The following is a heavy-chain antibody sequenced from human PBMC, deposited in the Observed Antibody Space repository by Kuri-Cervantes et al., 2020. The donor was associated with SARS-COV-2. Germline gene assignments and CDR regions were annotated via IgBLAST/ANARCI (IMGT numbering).Heavy chain of an antibody. J-gene: IGHJ4*02. CDR1: GFTFSRYA. D-gene: IGHD2-8*01. CDR2: ISYDGSNK. V-gene: IGHV3-30-3*01. CDR3: ARDRVGVLDS. Sequence: LSLTCAASGFTFSRYAMHWVRQAPGKGLEWVAVISYDGSNKDYTASGKGRFTISRDNSQNTLYLQMKSLRTEDTALYYCARDRVGVLDSWGQGTLVTVSS.